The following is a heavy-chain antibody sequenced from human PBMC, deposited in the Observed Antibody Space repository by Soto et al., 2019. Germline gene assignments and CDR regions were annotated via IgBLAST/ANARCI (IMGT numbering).Heavy chain of an antibody. D-gene: IGHD6-13*01. CDR1: GFTFDDYA. CDR2: ISWDSGSI. CDR3: AKDIGVEAAAGQFDY. V-gene: IGHV3-9*01. J-gene: IGHJ4*02. Sequence: GGALRLSCAASGFTFDDYAMPWVRQAPGKGLEWVSGISWDSGSIGYADSVKGRFPISRDNAKNSLYLHKNSLRAEDTAWYHFAKDIGVEAAAGQFDYWGQGT.